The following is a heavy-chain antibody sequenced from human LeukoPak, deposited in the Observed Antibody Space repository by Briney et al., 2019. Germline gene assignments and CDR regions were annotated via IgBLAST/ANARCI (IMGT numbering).Heavy chain of an antibody. V-gene: IGHV3-23*01. Sequence: PGGSLRLSCEASGFTFGSYAMYWVRQAPGKGLEWVAGIFGSGGSPHYADSVKGRLTISRDNSKNTVYLQINSLRAEDTAVYYCGKTTAGYSSGQKPAWPVDYWGQGTLVTVSS. CDR2: IFGSGGSP. CDR1: GFTFGSYA. D-gene: IGHD5-18*01. CDR3: GKTTAGYSSGQKPAWPVDY. J-gene: IGHJ4*02.